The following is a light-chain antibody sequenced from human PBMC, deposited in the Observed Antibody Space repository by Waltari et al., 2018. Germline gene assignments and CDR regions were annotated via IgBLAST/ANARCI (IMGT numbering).Light chain of an antibody. V-gene: IGLV3-21*02. CDR2: DDS. CDR3: QVWDSSSDHVV. Sequence: SYVLAQPPSVSVAPGVTARITCGGNDIGYKREHWYQVKAGQAPVVVVSDDSDRPSGIPERFSASNSANTATLTISGVEAGDEADYYCQVWDSSSDHVVFGGGTKLTVL. CDR1: DIGYKR. J-gene: IGLJ2*01.